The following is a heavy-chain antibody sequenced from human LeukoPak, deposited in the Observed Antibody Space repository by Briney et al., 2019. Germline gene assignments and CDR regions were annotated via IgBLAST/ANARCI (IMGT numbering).Heavy chain of an antibody. D-gene: IGHD6-19*01. CDR1: GYSFTSYW. V-gene: IGHV5-51*01. J-gene: IGHJ6*02. Sequence: GESLKISCKGSGYSFTSYWIGWVRQMPGKCLEWMGIIYPGDSDTRYSPSFQGQVTISADKSISTAYLQWSSLKASDTAMYYCARGVAVAGRTSYYYYGMDVWGQGTTVTVSS. CDR3: ARGVAVAGRTSYYYYGMDV. CDR2: IYPGDSDT.